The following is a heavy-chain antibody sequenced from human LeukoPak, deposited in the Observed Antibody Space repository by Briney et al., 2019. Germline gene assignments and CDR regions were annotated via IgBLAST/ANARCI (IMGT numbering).Heavy chain of an antibody. V-gene: IGHV4-34*01. Sequence: TSETLSLTCAVYGGSFSGYYWSWIRQTPGKGLEWIGEINHSGSTNYNPSLKSRVTISVDTSKNQFSLKLSSVTAADTAVYYCARGRGIAAAGTRCDYFDYWGQGTLVTVSS. CDR2: INHSGST. J-gene: IGHJ4*02. D-gene: IGHD6-13*01. CDR1: GGSFSGYY. CDR3: ARGRGIAAAGTRCDYFDY.